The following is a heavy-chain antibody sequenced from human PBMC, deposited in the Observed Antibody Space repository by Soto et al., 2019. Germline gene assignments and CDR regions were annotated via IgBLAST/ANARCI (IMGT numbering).Heavy chain of an antibody. J-gene: IGHJ6*02. V-gene: IGHV3-7*01. CDR2: INQDGSEK. Sequence: GGSLRLSCAASEFPFSTYWMSWVRQAPGKGLQWVANINQDGSEKYYVDSVKGRFTISRDNAKNSLYLQVIGLRAEDTAVYYCAKSGGSGWSFYYYAMDVWGQGTTVTVSS. D-gene: IGHD6-19*01. CDR1: EFPFSTYW. CDR3: AKSGGSGWSFYYYAMDV.